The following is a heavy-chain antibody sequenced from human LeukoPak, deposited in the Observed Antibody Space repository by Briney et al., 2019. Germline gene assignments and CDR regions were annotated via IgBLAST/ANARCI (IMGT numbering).Heavy chain of an antibody. Sequence: SETLSFTCTVSGGSLSTFYWSWIRQPQGKGLEWIGYIYYSGSTNYNPSLKSRVTISVDTSKNQFSLKLSSVTAADTAVYYCARVKLLGSVIDYWGQGTLVTVSS. CDR2: IYYSGST. V-gene: IGHV4-59*08. D-gene: IGHD7-27*01. CDR1: GGSLSTFY. CDR3: ARVKLLGSVIDY. J-gene: IGHJ4*02.